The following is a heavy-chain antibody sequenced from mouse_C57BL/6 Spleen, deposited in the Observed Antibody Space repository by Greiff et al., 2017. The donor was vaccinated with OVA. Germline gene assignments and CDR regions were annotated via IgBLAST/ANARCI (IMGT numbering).Heavy chain of an antibody. V-gene: IGHV2-9-1*01. J-gene: IGHJ2*01. CDR1: GFSLTSYA. D-gene: IGHD2-1*01. CDR3: AINSENYGNYFDY. Sequence: VQVVESGPGLVAPSQSLSITCTVSGFSLTSYAISWVRQPPGKGLEWLGVIWTGGGTNYNSALKSRLSISKDNSKSQVFLKMNSLQTDDTARYYCAINSENYGNYFDYWGQGTTLTVSS. CDR2: IWTGGGT.